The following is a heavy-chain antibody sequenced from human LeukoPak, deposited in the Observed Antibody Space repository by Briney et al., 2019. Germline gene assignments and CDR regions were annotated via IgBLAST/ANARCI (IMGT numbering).Heavy chain of an antibody. Sequence: GGSLRLSCAASGFTFSSYAMSWVRQAPGTGLEWVSGISGSGGSTYYADSVKGRFTISRDNSKNTLYLQMNSLRAGDTAVYYCAKAMGATLFDYWGQGTLVTVSS. CDR1: GFTFSSYA. J-gene: IGHJ4*02. CDR3: AKAMGATLFDY. D-gene: IGHD1-26*01. V-gene: IGHV3-23*01. CDR2: ISGSGGST.